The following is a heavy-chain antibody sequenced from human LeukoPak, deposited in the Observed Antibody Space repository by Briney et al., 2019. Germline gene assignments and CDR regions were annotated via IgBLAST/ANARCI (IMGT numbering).Heavy chain of an antibody. J-gene: IGHJ5*02. Sequence: PTETLSLTCTVSGGSISSYYWSWIRQPPGKGLEWIGYIYYSGRTNYSPSLKSRVTISVDTSKNQFSLKLSSVTAADTAVYYCARHVHLLGYCSGGSCYGWFDPWGQGTLVTVSS. CDR2: IYYSGRT. CDR3: ARHVHLLGYCSGGSCYGWFDP. CDR1: GGSISSYY. D-gene: IGHD2-15*01. V-gene: IGHV4-59*08.